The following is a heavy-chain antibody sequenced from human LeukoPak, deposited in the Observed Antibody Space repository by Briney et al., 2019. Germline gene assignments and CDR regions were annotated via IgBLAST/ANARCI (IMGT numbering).Heavy chain of an antibody. D-gene: IGHD6-19*01. CDR3: ARDRLLTGSGCLDY. J-gene: IGHJ4*02. Sequence: PGGSLRLSCAASGFTFSSYSMNWVRQAPGKGLEGVSSISSSSLSIYYADSVKGRFTISRDNAKNSLYLQMNSLRAEDTAVYYCARDRLLTGSGCLDYWGQGTLVTVSS. V-gene: IGHV3-21*01. CDR1: GFTFSSYS. CDR2: ISSSSLSI.